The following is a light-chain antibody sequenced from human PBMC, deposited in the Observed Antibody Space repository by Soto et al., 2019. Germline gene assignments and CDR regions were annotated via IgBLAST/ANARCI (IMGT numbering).Light chain of an antibody. CDR3: AAWDDSLKVV. J-gene: IGLJ2*01. CDR1: SSNIGSNT. Sequence: QLVLTQPPSASGTPGQRVTISCSGSSSNIGSNTVNWYQQLPGTAPKLLIYSNNQRPSGVPDRFSGSKSGTSASLAISGLQSEDEADYYCAAWDDSLKVVFGGGTKLTV. V-gene: IGLV1-44*01. CDR2: SNN.